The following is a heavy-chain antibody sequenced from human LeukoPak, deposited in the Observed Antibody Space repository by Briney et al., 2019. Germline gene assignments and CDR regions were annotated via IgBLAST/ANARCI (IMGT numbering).Heavy chain of an antibody. V-gene: IGHV3-21*01. D-gene: IGHD3-9*01. J-gene: IGHJ4*02. CDR3: ARDYYDILTGLQYYFDY. Sequence: GGSLRLSCAASGFTFSSYSMNWVRQAPGKGLEWVSSISSSSSYIYYADSVKGRFTISRDNAKNSLYLQMNSLRAEDTAVCYCARDYYDILTGLQYYFDYWGQGTLVTVSS. CDR1: GFTFSSYS. CDR2: ISSSSSYI.